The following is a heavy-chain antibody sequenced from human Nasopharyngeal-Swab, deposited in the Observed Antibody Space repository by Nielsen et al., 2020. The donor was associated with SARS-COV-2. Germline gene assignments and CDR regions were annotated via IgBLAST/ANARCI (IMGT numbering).Heavy chain of an antibody. CDR3: ARDPALYDILTGFLYYYGMDV. J-gene: IGHJ6*02. CDR1: GGSISSYY. CDR2: IYYSGST. Sequence: SETLSLTCTVSGGSISSYYWSWIRQPPGKGLEWIGYIYYSGSTNYNPSLKSRVTISVDTSKNQFSLKLSPVTAADTAVYYCARDPALYDILTGFLYYYGMDVWGQGTTVTVSS. D-gene: IGHD3-9*01. V-gene: IGHV4-59*01.